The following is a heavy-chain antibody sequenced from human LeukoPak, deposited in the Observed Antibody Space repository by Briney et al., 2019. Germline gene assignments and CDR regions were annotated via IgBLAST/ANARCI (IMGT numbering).Heavy chain of an antibody. CDR3: ARHYRITMVRGPRGQFDY. D-gene: IGHD3-10*01. CDR2: INHSGST. J-gene: IGHJ4*02. V-gene: IGHV4-34*01. CDR1: GGSFSGYY. Sequence: SETLSLTCAVYGGSFSGYYWSWIRQPPGKGLEWIGEINHSGSTNYNPSLKSRITISVDTSKNQFSLKLSSVTAADTAVYYCARHYRITMVRGPRGQFDYWGQGTLVTVSS.